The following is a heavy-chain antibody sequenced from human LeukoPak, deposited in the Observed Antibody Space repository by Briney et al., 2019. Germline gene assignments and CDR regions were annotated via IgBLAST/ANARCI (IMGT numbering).Heavy chain of an antibody. J-gene: IGHJ4*02. CDR1: GLTFSSYG. CDR3: AKNVEGARGGDY. V-gene: IGHV3-23*01. CDR2: ISTTGGTT. Sequence: GGTLRLSCAASGLTFSSYGMSWVRQAPGRVLEWVSAISTTGGTTYYADSVRGRFTISRDNSRNTLYLQMNSLRAEDTAIYYCAKNVEGARGGDYWGQGTLVTVSS. D-gene: IGHD1-26*01.